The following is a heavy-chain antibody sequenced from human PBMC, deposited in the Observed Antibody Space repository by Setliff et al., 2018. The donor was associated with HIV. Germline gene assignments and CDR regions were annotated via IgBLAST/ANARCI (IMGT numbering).Heavy chain of an antibody. CDR2: IYYSGST. D-gene: IGHD1-1*01. J-gene: IGHJ4*02. CDR3: ASAGSGTRAPPRY. CDR1: GGSISSGDYY. Sequence: SETLSLTCTVSGGSISSGDYYWSWIRQPPGKGPEWIGYIYYSGSTYYNPSLKSRVTISVDTSKNQFSLKLTSVTAADTAVYYCASAGSGTRAPPRYWGQGTLVTVSS. V-gene: IGHV4-30-4*02.